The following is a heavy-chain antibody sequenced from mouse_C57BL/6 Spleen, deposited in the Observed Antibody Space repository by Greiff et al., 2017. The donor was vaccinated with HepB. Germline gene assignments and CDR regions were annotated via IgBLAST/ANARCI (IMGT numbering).Heavy chain of an antibody. CDR2: IHPNSGST. D-gene: IGHD4-1*01. CDR3: ARGLGRDYYAMDY. V-gene: IGHV1-64*01. Sequence: QVQLQQPGAELVKPGASVKLSCKASGYTFTSYWMHWVKQRPGQGLEWIGMIHPNSGSTNYNEKFKSKATLTVDKSSSTAYMQLSSLTSDDSAVYYCARGLGRDYYAMDYWGQGTSVTVSS. J-gene: IGHJ4*01. CDR1: GYTFTSYW.